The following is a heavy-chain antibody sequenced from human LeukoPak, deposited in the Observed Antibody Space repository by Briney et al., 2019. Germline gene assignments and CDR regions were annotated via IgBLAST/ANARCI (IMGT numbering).Heavy chain of an antibody. Sequence: GGSLRLSCAASGFTFRTYAMSWVRQAPGKGLEWVAAINGGGGNTNYADSVKGRFTISRDNSKNTLYLQMNSLRAEDTAVYYCAKDLSRVIMQVDYWGQGTLVTVSS. J-gene: IGHJ4*02. V-gene: IGHV3-23*01. CDR2: INGGGGNT. D-gene: IGHD3-3*01. CDR3: AKDLSRVIMQVDY. CDR1: GFTFRTYA.